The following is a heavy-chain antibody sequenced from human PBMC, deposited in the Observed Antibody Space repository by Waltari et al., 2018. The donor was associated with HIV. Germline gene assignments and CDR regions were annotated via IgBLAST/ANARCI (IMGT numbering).Heavy chain of an antibody. CDR2: IYYSGST. J-gene: IGHJ4*02. D-gene: IGHD1-26*01. CDR1: GGSISSSY. Sequence: QVQLQESGPGLVKPSEPLSLTCTVSGGSISSSYGSWVRQPPGKGLEWIGYIYYSGSTNYNPSLKSRVTISVDTSKNQFSLKLSSVTAADTAVYYCARVGQNRYSGSSYYFDYWGQGTLVTVSS. V-gene: IGHV4-59*01. CDR3: ARVGQNRYSGSSYYFDY.